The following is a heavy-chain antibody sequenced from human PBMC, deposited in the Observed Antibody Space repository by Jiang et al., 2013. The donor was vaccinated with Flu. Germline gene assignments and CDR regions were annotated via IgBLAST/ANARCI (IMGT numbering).Heavy chain of an antibody. Sequence: KPTQTLTLTCTFSGFSLSTSGVGVGWIRQPPGKALEWLALIYWDDDKRYSPSLKSRLTITKDTSKNQVVLTMTNMDPVDTATYYCAHGRATEYVLYNWFDPWGQGTLVTVSS. CDR1: GFSLSTSGVG. V-gene: IGHV2-5*02. D-gene: IGHD3-10*02. J-gene: IGHJ5*02. CDR2: IYWDDDK. CDR3: AHGRATEYVLYNWFDP.